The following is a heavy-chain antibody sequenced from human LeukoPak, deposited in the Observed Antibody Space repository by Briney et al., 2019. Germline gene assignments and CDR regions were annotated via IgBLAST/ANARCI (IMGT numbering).Heavy chain of an antibody. V-gene: IGHV4-34*01. CDR3: ASASIAARPGYYYGMDV. D-gene: IGHD6-6*01. CDR1: GGSFSGYY. Sequence: SETLTLTCAAYGGSFSGYYWSWIRQPPGKGLEWIGEINHSGSTNYNPSLKSRVTISVDTSKNQFSLKLSSVTAADTAVYYCASASIAARPGYYYGMDVWGQGTTVTVSS. J-gene: IGHJ6*02. CDR2: INHSGST.